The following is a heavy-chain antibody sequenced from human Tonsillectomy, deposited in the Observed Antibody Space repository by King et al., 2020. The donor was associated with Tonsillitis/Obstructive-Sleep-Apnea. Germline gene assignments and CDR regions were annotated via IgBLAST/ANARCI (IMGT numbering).Heavy chain of an antibody. D-gene: IGHD2-15*01. CDR3: ARFPKGYCSGGSCYPDAFDI. CDR1: GYSFTSYW. Sequence: QLVQSGAEVKKPGEALKISCKGSGYSFTSYWIGWVRQMPGKGLEGWGVIHPCDPDTRNIPSLQGQVTISPDQANRTAYLQWSSLKASDTAMYYCARFPKGYCSGGSCYPDAFDIWGQGTMVTVSS. V-gene: IGHV5-51*01. J-gene: IGHJ3*02. CDR2: IHPCDPDT.